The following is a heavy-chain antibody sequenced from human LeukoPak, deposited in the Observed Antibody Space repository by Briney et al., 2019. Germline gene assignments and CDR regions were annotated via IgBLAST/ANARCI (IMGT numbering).Heavy chain of an antibody. CDR1: GFTFSSYG. D-gene: IGHD2-8*01. CDR3: ARPACTYDYSYGMDV. CDR2: ISYDGSDK. Sequence: GGSLRLSCAASGFTFSSYGMHWVRQAPGKGLEWVAVISYDGSDKYYADSVKGRFTISRDNSKNTLYLQMNSLRAEDTAVYYCARPACTYDYSYGMDVWGQGTTVTVSS. V-gene: IGHV3-30-3*01. J-gene: IGHJ6*02.